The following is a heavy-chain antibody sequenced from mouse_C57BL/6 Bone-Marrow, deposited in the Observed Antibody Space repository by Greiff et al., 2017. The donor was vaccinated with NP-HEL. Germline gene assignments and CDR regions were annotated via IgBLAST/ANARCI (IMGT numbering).Heavy chain of an antibody. J-gene: IGHJ3*01. CDR1: GYTFTSYW. CDR3: ARGNGDYGWCAY. CDR2: IYPGSGST. V-gene: IGHV1-55*01. Sequence: QVQLKQPGAELVKPGASVKMSCKASGYTFTSYWITWVKQRPGQGLEWIGDIYPGSGSTNYNEKFKSKATLTVDTSSSTAYMQLSSLTSEDSAVYYCARGNGDYGWCAYWGQGTLVTVSA. D-gene: IGHD2-4*01.